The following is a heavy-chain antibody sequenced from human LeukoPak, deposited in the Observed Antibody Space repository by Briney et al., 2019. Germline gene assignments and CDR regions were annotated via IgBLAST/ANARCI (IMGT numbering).Heavy chain of an antibody. CDR1: GGSFSGYY. V-gene: IGHV4-34*01. CDR3: ARHHPNSYYYGVDV. J-gene: IGHJ6*02. CDR2: INHSGST. Sequence: SETLSLTCAVYGGSFSGYYWSWIRQPPGKGLEWIGEINHSGSTNYNPSLKSRVTMSVDTSKNQFALKMSSVTAADTAVYYCARHHPNSYYYGVDVWGQGTTVTVSS.